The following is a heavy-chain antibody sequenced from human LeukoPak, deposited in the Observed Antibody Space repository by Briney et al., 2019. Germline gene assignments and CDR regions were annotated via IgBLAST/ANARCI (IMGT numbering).Heavy chain of an antibody. Sequence: SETLSLTCTVSGGSISSYYWSWIRQPAGKGLEWIGRIYTSGSTNYNPSLKSRVTMSVDTSKNQFSLKLSSVTAADTAVYYCAREDIMITFGGVYFDYWGQGTLVTVSS. CDR2: IYTSGST. CDR1: GGSISSYY. J-gene: IGHJ4*02. V-gene: IGHV4-4*07. D-gene: IGHD3-16*01. CDR3: AREDIMITFGGVYFDY.